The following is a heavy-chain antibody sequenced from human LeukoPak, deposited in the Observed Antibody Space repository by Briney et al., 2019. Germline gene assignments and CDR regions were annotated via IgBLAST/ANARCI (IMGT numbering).Heavy chain of an antibody. CDR3: ARGPGSLYYYYYDSSGYYYGDY. V-gene: IGHV1-8*01. J-gene: IGHJ4*02. CDR1: GYTFTSYD. Sequence: ASVKVSCKASGYTFTSYDINWVRQATGQGLEWMGWMNPNSGNTGYAQKFQGRVTMTRNTSISTAYMELSSLRSEDTAVYYCARGPGSLYYYYYDSSGYYYGDYWGQGTLVTVSS. D-gene: IGHD3-22*01. CDR2: MNPNSGNT.